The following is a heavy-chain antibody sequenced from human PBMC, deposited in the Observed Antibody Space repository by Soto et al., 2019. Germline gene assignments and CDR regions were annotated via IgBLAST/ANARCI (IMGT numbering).Heavy chain of an antibody. J-gene: IGHJ6*02. CDR2: MNPNSGNT. CDR1: GYTFTSYD. V-gene: IGHV1-8*01. CDR3: ARERTGTTSMDV. D-gene: IGHD1-1*01. Sequence: QVQLVQSGAEVKKPGASVKVSCKASGYTFTSYDINWVRQANGQGLEWMGWMNPNSGNTGYAQKFRGRVTMTRNTSISTAYMELSSLRSEDTAVYYCARERTGTTSMDVWGQGTTVTVSS.